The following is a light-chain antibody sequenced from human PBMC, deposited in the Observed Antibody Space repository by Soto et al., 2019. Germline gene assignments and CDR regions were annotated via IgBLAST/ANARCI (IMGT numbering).Light chain of an antibody. CDR3: HHYNNWPRT. V-gene: IGKV3D-15*01. J-gene: IGKJ1*01. Sequence: EIVLTQSPGTLSLSPGERATLSCRASQSVSSSYLAWYQQKPGQAPRLLIYGASSRATGIPARFSGSGSGTEFTLTISSLQSEDFAVYYCHHYNNWPRTFGQGTKVDIK. CDR1: QSVSSSY. CDR2: GAS.